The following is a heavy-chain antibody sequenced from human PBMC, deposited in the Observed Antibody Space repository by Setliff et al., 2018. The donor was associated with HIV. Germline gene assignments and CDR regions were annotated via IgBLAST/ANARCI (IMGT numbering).Heavy chain of an antibody. D-gene: IGHD2-15*01. J-gene: IGHJ4*02. V-gene: IGHV3-48*01. Sequence: GGSLRLSCAASGFTFSFYSMNWVRLAPGKGLKWVADISSDGSVINYAESVKGRFTISRDNGKNSVYLQMNSLRAEDTAIYYCARDGSRQRPSGMADWGQGTKVTVSS. CDR3: ARDGSRQRPSGMAD. CDR2: ISSDGSVI. CDR1: GFTFSFYS.